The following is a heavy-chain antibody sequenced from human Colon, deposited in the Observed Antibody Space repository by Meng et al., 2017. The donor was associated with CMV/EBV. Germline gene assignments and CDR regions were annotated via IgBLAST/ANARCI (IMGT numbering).Heavy chain of an antibody. CDR2: FSRGGENS. J-gene: IGHJ4*02. CDR3: AKGSTDGFNGLFDS. CDR1: GFAFGSHA. D-gene: IGHD5-24*01. Sequence: ASGFAFGSHAMSWVRQAPGKGLDWVSGFSRGGENSYYADSVRGRFTISRDISKSTLYLQMDSLRAEDTALYYCAKGSTDGFNGLFDSWGQGALVTVSS. V-gene: IGHV3-23*01.